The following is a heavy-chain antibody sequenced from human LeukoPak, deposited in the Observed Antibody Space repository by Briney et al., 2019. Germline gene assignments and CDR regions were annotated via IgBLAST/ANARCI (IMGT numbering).Heavy chain of an antibody. CDR2: ISGSGGNT. V-gene: IGHV3-23*01. CDR3: ARDQEGYYYDSSGYCLDY. D-gene: IGHD3-22*01. CDR1: GFTFNNYA. J-gene: IGHJ4*02. Sequence: GGSLRLSCAASGFTFNNYAMSWVRQAPGKGLEWVSGISGSGGNTCYADSVKGRFTISRDNAKNSLYLQMNSLRAEDTAVYYCARDQEGYYYDSSGYCLDYWGQGTLVTVSS.